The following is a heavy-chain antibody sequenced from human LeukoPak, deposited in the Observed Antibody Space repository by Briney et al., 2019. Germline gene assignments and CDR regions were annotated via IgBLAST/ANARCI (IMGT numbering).Heavy chain of an antibody. Sequence: PGGSLRLSCAASGFTFSSYAMSWVRQAPGKGLEWVSAISGSGGSTYYADSVKGRFTISRDNSKNTLYLQMNSLRAEDTAVYYCVKAPYGSGSYYQDYWGQGTLVTVSS. V-gene: IGHV3-23*01. CDR1: GFTFSSYA. CDR2: ISGSGGST. J-gene: IGHJ4*02. CDR3: VKAPYGSGSYYQDY. D-gene: IGHD3-10*01.